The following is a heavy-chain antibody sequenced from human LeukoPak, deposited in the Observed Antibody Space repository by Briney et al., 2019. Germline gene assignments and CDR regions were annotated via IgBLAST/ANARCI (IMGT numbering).Heavy chain of an antibody. V-gene: IGHV6-1*01. CDR1: GDSVSSNSAA. J-gene: IGHJ4*02. D-gene: IGHD2-15*01. CDR2: TYYRSKWYN. CDR3: AAAGCSGGGCYLDY. Sequence: SQTLSLTCATSGDSVSSNSAAWNWIRQSPSRGLEWLGRTYYRSKWYNDYTVSVKSRITINPDTSKNQFSLQLNSVTPEDTAVYYCAAAGCSGGGCYLDYWGQGTLVTVSS.